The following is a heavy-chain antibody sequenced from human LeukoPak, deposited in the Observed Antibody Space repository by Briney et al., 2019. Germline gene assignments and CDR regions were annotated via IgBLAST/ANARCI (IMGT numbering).Heavy chain of an antibody. CDR3: ASRPLGYCSSTSCPGDYYMDV. CDR1: GYSISSGYY. D-gene: IGHD2-2*01. V-gene: IGHV4-38-2*01. J-gene: IGHJ6*03. Sequence: SETLSLTCAVSGYSISSGYYWGWIRQPPGKGLEWIGSIYHSGSTYYNPSLKSRVTKSVDTSKNQFSLKLSSVTAADTAVYYCASRPLGYCSSTSCPGDYYMDVWGKGTTVTVSS. CDR2: IYHSGST.